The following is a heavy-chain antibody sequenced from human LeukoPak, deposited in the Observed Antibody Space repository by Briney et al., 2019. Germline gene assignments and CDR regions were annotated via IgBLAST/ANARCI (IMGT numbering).Heavy chain of an antibody. D-gene: IGHD2-2*01. V-gene: IGHV3-30-3*01. CDR2: TSYDGTDQ. CDR3: ARVPPYCSSTSCIFTNFDY. CDR1: GFLISSYA. J-gene: IGHJ4*02. Sequence: PGGSLRLSCAASGFLISSYALHWVRQAPGKGLEWVAVTSYDGTDQYNADSVKGRFTISRDNSKNTLYLQMNSLRSEDTAVYYCARVPPYCSSTSCIFTNFDYWGQGTLVTVSS.